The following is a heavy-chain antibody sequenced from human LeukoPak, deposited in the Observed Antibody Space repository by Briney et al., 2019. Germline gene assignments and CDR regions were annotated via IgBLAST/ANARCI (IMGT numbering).Heavy chain of an antibody. V-gene: IGHV3-30-3*02. CDR2: ILNDGSTK. CDR3: AKDYYGSGSYFDY. D-gene: IGHD3-10*01. Sequence: GGSLRLSCAASGFTFNTYAMHWVRQTPGKGLEWVAVILNDGSTKYYADSVKGRFTISRDNSKNTLYLQMNSLRAEDTAVYYCAKDYYGSGSYFDYWGQGTLVTVSS. CDR1: GFTFNTYA. J-gene: IGHJ4*02.